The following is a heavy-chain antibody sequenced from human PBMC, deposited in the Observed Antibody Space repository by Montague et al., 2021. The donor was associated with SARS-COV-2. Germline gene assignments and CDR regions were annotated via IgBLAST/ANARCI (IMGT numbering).Heavy chain of an antibody. Sequence: SETLSLTCAVYGGSFSGYYWSWIRQPPGKGLEWIGEINHSGGTNYNPSLKSRVTISVDTSKNQFSLKLGSVTAADTAVYYCARGRTVTTFYYYYYGMDVWGQGTTVTVSS. V-gene: IGHV4-34*01. CDR1: GGSFSGYY. D-gene: IGHD4-17*01. CDR2: INHSGGT. J-gene: IGHJ6*02. CDR3: ARGRTVTTFYYYYYGMDV.